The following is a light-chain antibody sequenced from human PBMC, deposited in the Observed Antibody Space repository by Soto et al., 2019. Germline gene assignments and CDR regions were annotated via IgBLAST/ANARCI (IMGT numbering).Light chain of an antibody. J-gene: IGLJ1*01. CDR2: SNN. V-gene: IGLV1-44*01. CDR1: SSNIGSNT. CDR3: AARVDSLNGLYV. Sequence: QSVLTQPPSASGTPGQRVTISCSGSSSNIGSNTVNWYQQLPGTAPKLLIYSNNQRPSGVPDRFSGSKSGTSASLAISGLQSEDEADYYCAARVDSLNGLYVFGTGTKVTVL.